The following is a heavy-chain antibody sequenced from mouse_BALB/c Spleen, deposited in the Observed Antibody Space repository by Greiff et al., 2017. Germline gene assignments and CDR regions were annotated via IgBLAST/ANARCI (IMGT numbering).Heavy chain of an antibody. Sequence: EVQRVESGGGLVKPGGSLKLSCAASGFTFSSYAMSWVRQTPEKRLEWVATISSGGSYTYYPDSVKGRFTISRDNAKNTLYLQMSSLRSEDTAMYYCASNGYDGAWFAYWGQGTLVTVSA. CDR2: ISSGGSYT. J-gene: IGHJ3*01. CDR1: GFTFSSYA. D-gene: IGHD2-2*01. V-gene: IGHV5-9-3*01. CDR3: ASNGYDGAWFAY.